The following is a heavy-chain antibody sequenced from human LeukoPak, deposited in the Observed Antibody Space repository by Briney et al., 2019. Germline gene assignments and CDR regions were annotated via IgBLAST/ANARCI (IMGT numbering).Heavy chain of an antibody. CDR3: ATWYQGDGYSLFDI. CDR2: IWYDGSNK. D-gene: IGHD5-24*01. V-gene: IGHV3-33*08. J-gene: IGHJ3*02. Sequence: GGSQRLSCAASGFTFSSYGMHWVRQAPGKGLEWVAVIWYDGSNKYYADSVKGRFTISRDNSKNTLYLQMNSLRAEDTAVYYCATWYQGDGYSLFDIWGQGTMVTVSS. CDR1: GFTFSSYG.